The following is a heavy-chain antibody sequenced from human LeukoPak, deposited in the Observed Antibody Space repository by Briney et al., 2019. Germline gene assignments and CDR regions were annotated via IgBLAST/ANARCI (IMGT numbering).Heavy chain of an antibody. CDR3: AKGYGSGSDYYYYGMDV. CDR2: ISWNSGSI. D-gene: IGHD3-10*01. J-gene: IGHJ6*02. V-gene: IGHV3-9*01. Sequence: TGGSLRLSCAASGFTFDDYAMHWVRQAPGKGLEWVSGISWNSGSIGYADSVKGRFTISRDNAKNSLYLQMNSLRAEDTALYYCAKGYGSGSDYYYYGMDVWGQGTTVTVSS. CDR1: GFTFDDYA.